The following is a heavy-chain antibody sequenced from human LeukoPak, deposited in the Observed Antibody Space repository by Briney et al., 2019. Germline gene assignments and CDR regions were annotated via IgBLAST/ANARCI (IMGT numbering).Heavy chain of an antibody. CDR1: GYSFTSYW. D-gene: IGHD1-26*01. Sequence: GESLKISCQGSGYSFTSYWISWVRPMPGKGLEWMGRIDPSDSYTKYSPSFQGHVTISGDESISTAYLQWSSLKASDTAMYYCARHFLGELPDMDVWGQGTTVTVSS. CDR2: IDPSDSYT. V-gene: IGHV5-10-1*01. CDR3: ARHFLGELPDMDV. J-gene: IGHJ6*02.